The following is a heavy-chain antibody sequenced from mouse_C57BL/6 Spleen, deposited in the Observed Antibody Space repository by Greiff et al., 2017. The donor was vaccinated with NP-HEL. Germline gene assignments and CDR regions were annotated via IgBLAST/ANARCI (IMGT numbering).Heavy chain of an antibody. CDR3: AREGYYYGSGDY. CDR1: GYAFSSSW. D-gene: IGHD1-1*01. V-gene: IGHV1-82*01. CDR2: IYPGDGDT. Sequence: QVQLQQSGPELVKPGASVKISCKASGYAFSSSWMNWVKQRPGKGLEWIGRIYPGDGDTNYNGKFKGKATLTADKSSSTAYMQLSSLTSEDSAVYFCAREGYYYGSGDYWGQGTTLTVSS. J-gene: IGHJ2*01.